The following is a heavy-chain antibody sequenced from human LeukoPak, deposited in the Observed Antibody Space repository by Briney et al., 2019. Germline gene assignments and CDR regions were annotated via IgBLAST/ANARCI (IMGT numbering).Heavy chain of an antibody. CDR3: ARGPGSWFGELSYFDY. CDR1: GGSISSYY. CDR2: IYYSGST. D-gene: IGHD3-10*01. J-gene: IGHJ4*02. V-gene: IGHV4-59*01. Sequence: SETLSLTCTVSGGSISSYYWSWIRQPPGKGLEWIGYIYYSGSTNYNPSLKSRVTISVDTSKNQFSLKLSSVTAADTAVYYCARGPGSWFGELSYFDYWGQGTLVTVSS.